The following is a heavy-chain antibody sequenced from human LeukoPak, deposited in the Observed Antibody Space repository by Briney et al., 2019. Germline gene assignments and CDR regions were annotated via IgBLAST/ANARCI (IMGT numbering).Heavy chain of an antibody. CDR2: ISWNSGSI. D-gene: IGHD6-13*01. CDR1: GFTFDDYA. Sequence: QSGGSLRLSCAASGFTFDDYAMHWVRQAPGKGLEWVSGISWNSGSIGYADSVKGRSTISRDNAKNSLYLQMNSLRAEDTALYYCAKESGIAEYFDYWGQGTLVTVSS. CDR3: AKESGIAEYFDY. V-gene: IGHV3-9*01. J-gene: IGHJ4*02.